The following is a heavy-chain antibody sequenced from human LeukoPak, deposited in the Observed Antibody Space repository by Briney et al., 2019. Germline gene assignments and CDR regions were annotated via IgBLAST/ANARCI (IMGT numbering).Heavy chain of an antibody. Sequence: GESLKISCKGSGYSFTSYWIGWVRQMPGKGLEWMEIIYPGDSDTRYSPYFQGQVTISADKCISTAYLQWSSLKASDTAMYYCARRRVPAATLHFDYWGQGTLVTVSS. J-gene: IGHJ4*02. CDR2: IYPGDSDT. V-gene: IGHV5-51*01. D-gene: IGHD2-2*01. CDR1: GYSFTSYW. CDR3: ARRRVPAATLHFDY.